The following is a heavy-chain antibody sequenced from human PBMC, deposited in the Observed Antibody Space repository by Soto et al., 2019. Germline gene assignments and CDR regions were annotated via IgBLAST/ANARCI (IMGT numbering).Heavy chain of an antibody. CDR3: ARGVVVPAAIRGNWFDP. CDR1: GYTFTSYY. D-gene: IGHD2-2*02. V-gene: IGHV1-46*01. CDR2: INPSGGST. J-gene: IGHJ5*02. Sequence: ASVKVSCRASGYTFTSYYMHWVRQAPGQGLEWMGIINPSGGSTSYAQKFQGRVTMTRDTSTSTVYMELSSLRSEDTAVYYCARGVVVPAAIRGNWFDPWGQGTLVT.